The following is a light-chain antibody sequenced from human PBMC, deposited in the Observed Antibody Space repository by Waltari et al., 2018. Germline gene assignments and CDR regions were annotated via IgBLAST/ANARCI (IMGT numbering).Light chain of an antibody. Sequence: EIVMTQSPATLSVSPGERATLSCRASQRVSSNLDWYQQKPGQAPRLLIYGASTRATGIPARFRGSGSGTEFTLTISSLQSEDFAVYYCQQYNNWPPLTFGGGTKVEIK. V-gene: IGKV3-15*01. J-gene: IGKJ4*01. CDR3: QQYNNWPPLT. CDR2: GAS. CDR1: QRVSSN.